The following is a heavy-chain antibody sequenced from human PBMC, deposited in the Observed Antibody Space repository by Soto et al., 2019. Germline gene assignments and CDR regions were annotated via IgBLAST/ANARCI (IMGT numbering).Heavy chain of an antibody. CDR2: IYPGDSDT. J-gene: IGHJ3*02. CDR3: ARGLRCDILTGYSRVDAFDI. D-gene: IGHD3-9*01. Sequence: PGESLKISCKGSGYSFTSYWIGWVRQMPGKGLEWMGIIYPGDSDTRYSPSFQGQVTISADKSISTAYLQWSSLRSEDTAVYYCARGLRCDILTGYSRVDAFDIWGQGTMVTVSS. V-gene: IGHV5-51*01. CDR1: GYSFTSYW.